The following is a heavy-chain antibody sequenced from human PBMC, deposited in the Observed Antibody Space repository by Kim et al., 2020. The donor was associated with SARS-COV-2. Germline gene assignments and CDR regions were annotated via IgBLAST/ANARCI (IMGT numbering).Heavy chain of an antibody. CDR2: INTKKGDT. Sequence: ASVKVSCKASGDTSSTSGFSWVRQAPGQGLEWVGWINTKKGDTNYVQKFQDRVTMTTDSSTTAAYMELRSLKFDDTAVYYFVRGTWGDINDYWGQGTLVT. J-gene: IGHJ4*02. CDR3: VRGTWGDINDY. D-gene: IGHD3-16*01. CDR1: GDTSSTSG. V-gene: IGHV1-18*01.